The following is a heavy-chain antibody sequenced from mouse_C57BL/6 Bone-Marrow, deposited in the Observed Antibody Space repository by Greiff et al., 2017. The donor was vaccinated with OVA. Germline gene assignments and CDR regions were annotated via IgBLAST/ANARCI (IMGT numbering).Heavy chain of an antibody. J-gene: IGHJ4*01. CDR2: INYDGSST. D-gene: IGHD1-1*01. CDR1: GFTFSDYY. Sequence: DVKLVESGEGLVKPGGSLKLSCAASGFTFSDYYMAWVRQVPEKGLEWVANINYDGSSTYYLDSLKSRFIISRDNAKNILYLQMSSLKSEDTATYYCARSTVVEGGNAMDYWGQGTSVTVSS. CDR3: ARSTVVEGGNAMDY. V-gene: IGHV5-16*01.